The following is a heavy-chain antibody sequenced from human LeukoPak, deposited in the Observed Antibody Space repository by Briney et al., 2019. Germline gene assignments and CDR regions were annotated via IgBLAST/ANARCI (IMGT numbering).Heavy chain of an antibody. Sequence: GGSLRLSCAASGFTFNANWMHWVRQAPGKGLVWVSCINGDGSTTTYADSVKGRFTISRDNAKNTVYLQINNLRAEDTAVYYCARDRYYVPDNWGQGTLVAVSS. CDR3: ARDRYYVPDN. CDR1: GFTFNANW. CDR2: INGDGSTT. D-gene: IGHD3-10*02. V-gene: IGHV3-74*01. J-gene: IGHJ4*02.